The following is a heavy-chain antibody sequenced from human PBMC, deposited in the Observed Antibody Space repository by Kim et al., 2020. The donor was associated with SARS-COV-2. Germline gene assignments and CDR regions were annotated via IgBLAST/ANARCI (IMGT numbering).Heavy chain of an antibody. CDR3: AKVYNILTGFYDPSAFHY. CDR1: EFTFSNYV. J-gene: IGHJ4*02. Sequence: GGSLRLSCAASEFTFSNYVMHWVRQAPGKGLEWVAVISFDGSSKYYADSVKGRFTISRDNSKNTLYLQMNSLRAEDTAVYYCAKVYNILTGFYDPSAFHYWGQGTLVSVSS. CDR2: ISFDGSSK. D-gene: IGHD3-9*01. V-gene: IGHV3-30*18.